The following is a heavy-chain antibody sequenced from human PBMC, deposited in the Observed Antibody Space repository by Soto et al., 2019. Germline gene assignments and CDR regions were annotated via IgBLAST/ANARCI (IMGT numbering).Heavy chain of an antibody. V-gene: IGHV1-2*04. D-gene: IGHD5-18*01. Sequence: ASVKVSCKASGYTFTGYYMHWVRQAPGQGLEWMGWINPNSGGTNYAQKFQGWVTMTRDTSISTAYMELSRLRSDDTAVYYCARDERGYSYGYGMDVWGQGTTVTVSS. J-gene: IGHJ6*02. CDR3: ARDERGYSYGYGMDV. CDR2: INPNSGGT. CDR1: GYTFTGYY.